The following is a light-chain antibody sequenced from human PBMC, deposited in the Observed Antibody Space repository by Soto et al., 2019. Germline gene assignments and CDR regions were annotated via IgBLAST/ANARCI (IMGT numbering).Light chain of an antibody. J-gene: IGKJ3*01. CDR1: RTLVTNY. CDR2: AVS. CDR3: RQYYASLS. Sequence: VLPKDPDTLSLSPGERTTLSCRASRTLVTNYLAWYQQKPGQPPRRLIAAVSSSASGVPDRFSGSVSGTDFTRTISRLEPEDCAIYYCRQYYASLSCGPGTKVELK. V-gene: IGKV3-20*01.